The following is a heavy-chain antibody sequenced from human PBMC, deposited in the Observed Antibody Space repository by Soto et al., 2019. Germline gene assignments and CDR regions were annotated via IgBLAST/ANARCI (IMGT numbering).Heavy chain of an antibody. J-gene: IGHJ4*02. CDR1: GDAIVKYT. V-gene: IGHV1-69*02. CDR3: VRQAGYAAHLDF. CDR2: IVSILGLA. Sequence: QVHLVQSGPEVKKPGSSVKVSCKASGDAIVKYTFTWVRQAPGQGLEGMGRIVSILGLATYVQNFQGRVAITADKCTNTVCVELRSLTSADSAVYFCVRQAGYAAHLDFWGQGVLVTV. D-gene: IGHD5-12*01.